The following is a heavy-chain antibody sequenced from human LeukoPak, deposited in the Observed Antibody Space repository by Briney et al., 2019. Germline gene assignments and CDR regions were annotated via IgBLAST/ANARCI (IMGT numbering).Heavy chain of an antibody. CDR3: ARLATTVAGPGGSFWFDP. V-gene: IGHV3-21*01. Sequence: PGGSLRLSCAASGFTFSSYSMNWVRQAPGKGLEWVSSISSSSSYIYYADSVKGRFTISRDNAKNSLYLQMNSLRAEDTAVYYCARLATTVAGPGGSFWFDPWGQGTLVTVSS. CDR2: ISSSSSYI. J-gene: IGHJ5*02. D-gene: IGHD6-19*01. CDR1: GFTFSSYS.